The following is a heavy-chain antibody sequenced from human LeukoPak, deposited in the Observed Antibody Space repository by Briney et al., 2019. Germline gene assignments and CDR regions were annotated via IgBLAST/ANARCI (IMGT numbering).Heavy chain of an antibody. CDR1: GFTFSSYS. Sequence: GGSLRLSCAASGFTFSSYSMNWVRQAPGKGLEWVSSTSSSSSYIYYADSVKGRFTISRDNAKNSLYLQMNSLRAEDTAVYYCARDQAQGDILTGYYRKNDYWGQGTLVTVSS. J-gene: IGHJ4*02. CDR3: ARDQAQGDILTGYYRKNDY. CDR2: TSSSSSYI. D-gene: IGHD3-9*01. V-gene: IGHV3-21*01.